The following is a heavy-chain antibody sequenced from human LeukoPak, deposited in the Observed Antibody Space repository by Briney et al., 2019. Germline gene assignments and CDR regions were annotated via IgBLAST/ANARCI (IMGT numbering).Heavy chain of an antibody. CDR1: GGSISSSNW. J-gene: IGHJ5*02. D-gene: IGHD6-13*01. Sequence: SETLSLTCAVSGGSISSSNWWSWVRQPPGKGLEWIGEIYHSGSTNYNPSLKSRVTISVDKSKNQFSLKLSSVTAADTAVYYCAREDKFSDSSSWYGWFDPWGQGTLVTVSS. V-gene: IGHV4-4*02. CDR3: AREDKFSDSSSWYGWFDP. CDR2: IYHSGST.